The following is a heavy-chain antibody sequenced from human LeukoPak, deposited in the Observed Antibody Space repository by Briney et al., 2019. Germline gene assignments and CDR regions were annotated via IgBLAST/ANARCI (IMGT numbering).Heavy chain of an antibody. CDR2: IYYSGST. CDR1: GGSISSSSYY. D-gene: IGHD5-18*01. J-gene: IGHJ5*02. CDR3: ARDTPRDTAMVT. Sequence: PSETLSLTCTVSGGSISSSSYYWGWIRQPPGKGLEWIGSIYYSGSTYYNPSLKSRVTISVDTSKNQFSLKLSSVTAADTAVYYCARDTPRDTAMVTWGQGTLVTVSS. V-gene: IGHV4-39*02.